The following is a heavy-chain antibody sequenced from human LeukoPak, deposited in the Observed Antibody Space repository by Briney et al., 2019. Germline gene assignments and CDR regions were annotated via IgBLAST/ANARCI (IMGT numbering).Heavy chain of an antibody. Sequence: PGGSLRLSCAASGFIFSSYSMHWVRQAPGKGLEWVSSISTSSSYIYYADSVKGRFTVSRDNAKNSLYLQMNSLRAEDTAVYYCARGPTQFDYWGQGTLVTVSS. CDR3: ARGPTQFDY. J-gene: IGHJ4*02. V-gene: IGHV3-21*01. CDR1: GFIFSSYS. CDR2: ISTSSSYI. D-gene: IGHD1-1*01.